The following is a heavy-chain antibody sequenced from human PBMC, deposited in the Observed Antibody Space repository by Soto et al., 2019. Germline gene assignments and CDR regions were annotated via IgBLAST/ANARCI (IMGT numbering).Heavy chain of an antibody. J-gene: IGHJ3*02. D-gene: IGHD2-15*01. Sequence: ASVKVSCKASGYTFTSYDINWVRQATGQGLEWMGWINPSNGNTKYSQKFQGRVTMTRDTSTSTAYMELSSLRSEDTAVYYCARGECSGGSCYSFGAFDIWGQGTMVTVSS. CDR1: GYTFTSYD. CDR2: INPSNGNT. V-gene: IGHV1-8*01. CDR3: ARGECSGGSCYSFGAFDI.